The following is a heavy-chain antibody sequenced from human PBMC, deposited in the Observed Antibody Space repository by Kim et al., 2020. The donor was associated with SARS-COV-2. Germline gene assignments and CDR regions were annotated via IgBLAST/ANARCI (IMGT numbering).Heavy chain of an antibody. CDR3: ASVAFCSGGSCYSNWFDP. CDR2: MYTTGST. Sequence: SETLSLTCTVSGGSISSSRYYWGWIRQPPGKGLEWIGMYTTGSTSYNPSLRSRVTISADTSKNQFSLNLTSVTAADTAVYYCASVAFCSGGSCYSNWFDPWGQGTLVTVSS. D-gene: IGHD2-15*01. J-gene: IGHJ5*02. V-gene: IGHV4-39*07. CDR1: GGSISSSRYY.